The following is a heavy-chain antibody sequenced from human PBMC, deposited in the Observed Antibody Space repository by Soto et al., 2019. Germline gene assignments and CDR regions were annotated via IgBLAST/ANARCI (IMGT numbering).Heavy chain of an antibody. J-gene: IGHJ4*02. D-gene: IGHD3-16*02. CDR3: AHSAGYDYIWGSYRPSYFDY. CDR2: IYWDDDK. Sequence: SGPTLVNPTQTLTLTCTFSGFSLSTSGVGVGWIRQPPGKALEWLALIYWDDDKRYSPSLKSRLTSTKDTSKNQVVLTMTNMDPVDTATYYCAHSAGYDYIWGSYRPSYFDYWGQGTLVTVSS. CDR1: GFSLSTSGVG. V-gene: IGHV2-5*02.